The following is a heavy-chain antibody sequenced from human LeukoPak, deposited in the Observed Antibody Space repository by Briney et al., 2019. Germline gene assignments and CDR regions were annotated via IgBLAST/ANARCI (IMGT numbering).Heavy chain of an antibody. CDR3: ASGNDFWTGYHFDY. CDR1: GLTFRGYE. CDR2: ISSSASTI. Sequence: QPGGSLRLSCAASGLTFRGYEMNWVRQAPGKGLEWVSYISSSASTIYYADSVKGRFTISRDNAKNSLYLQMNSLRAEDTAVYYCASGNDFWTGYHFDYWGQGTLVTVSS. D-gene: IGHD3/OR15-3a*01. J-gene: IGHJ4*02. V-gene: IGHV3-48*03.